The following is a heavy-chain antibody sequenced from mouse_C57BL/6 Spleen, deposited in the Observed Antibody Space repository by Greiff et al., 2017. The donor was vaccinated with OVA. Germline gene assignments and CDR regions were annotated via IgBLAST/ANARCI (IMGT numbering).Heavy chain of an antibody. CDR1: GYTFTDYY. Sequence: QVQLQQSGAELVRPGASVKLSCKASGYTFTDYYINWVKQRPGQGLEWIARIYPGSGNTYYNEKFKGKATLTAEKSSSTAYMQLSSLTSEDSAVYFCARGPGSSLYWYFDVWGTGTTVTVSS. J-gene: IGHJ1*03. D-gene: IGHD1-1*01. CDR2: IYPGSGNT. CDR3: ARGPGSSLYWYFDV. V-gene: IGHV1-76*01.